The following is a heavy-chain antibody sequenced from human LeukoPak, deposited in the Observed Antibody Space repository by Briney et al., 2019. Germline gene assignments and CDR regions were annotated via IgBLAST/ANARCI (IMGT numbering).Heavy chain of an antibody. CDR1: GFTFSSYA. CDR2: ISGSAVTT. D-gene: IGHD4-23*01. J-gene: IGHJ1*01. V-gene: IGHV3-23*01. CDR3: AKSGGDYGGNSGGFFQQ. Sequence: PGGSLRLSCAASGFTFSSYAMSWVRQAPGKGLEWVSVISGSAVTTYYADSVKGRFTISRENSRNTLYLQMNSLRAEDTAVYYCAKSGGDYGGNSGGFFQQWGQGTLVTVSS.